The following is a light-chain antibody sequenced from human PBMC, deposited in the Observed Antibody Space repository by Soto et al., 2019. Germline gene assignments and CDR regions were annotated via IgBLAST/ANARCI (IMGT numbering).Light chain of an antibody. Sequence: QSALTQPASVSGSPGQSITISCTGASSDVGDYNDVSWYQHHPGRAPKLMISEVSDRPSGVSNRFSGSKSGNTASLTISGLQAEDEADYFCSSYSHNPTLVFGTGTKLTVL. V-gene: IGLV2-14*01. CDR2: EVS. CDR1: SSDVGDYND. J-gene: IGLJ1*01. CDR3: SSYSHNPTLV.